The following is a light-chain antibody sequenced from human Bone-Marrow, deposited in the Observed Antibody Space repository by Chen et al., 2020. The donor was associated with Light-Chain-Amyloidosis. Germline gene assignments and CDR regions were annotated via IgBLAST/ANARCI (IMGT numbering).Light chain of an antibody. J-gene: IGLJ1*01. CDR2: EVT. CDR1: SSDVGGDKH. CDR3: SSYTITNTLV. V-gene: IGLV2-14*01. Sequence: QSALTQPASVSGSPGQSITISCTGTSSDVGGDKHVSWYQQHPDKAPKLMIYEVTNRPSCVPGRFSGSKSDNTASLTISGLQTEDEADYFCSSYTITNTLVFGSGTRVTVL.